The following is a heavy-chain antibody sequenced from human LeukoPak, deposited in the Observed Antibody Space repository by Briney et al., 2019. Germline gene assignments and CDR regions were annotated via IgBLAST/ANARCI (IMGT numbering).Heavy chain of an antibody. J-gene: IGHJ3*02. Sequence: PSETLSLTGTVSGDSISNYYWNWIRQPAGKGLEWIGRIFVSGNTRYNPTRNNPSIDNRVIMSVDTSKNQLSMNLTSVTAADSAAYYCAREQSGHGGHNNDAFDIWGQGALVTVSS. CDR3: AREQSGHGGHNNDAFDI. CDR1: GDSISNYY. CDR2: IFVSGNT. D-gene: IGHD3-16*01. V-gene: IGHV4-4*07.